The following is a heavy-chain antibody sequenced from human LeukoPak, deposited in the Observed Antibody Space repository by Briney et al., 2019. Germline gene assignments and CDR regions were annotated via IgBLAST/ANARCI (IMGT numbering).Heavy chain of an antibody. J-gene: IGHJ6*02. CDR1: GYTFADYY. V-gene: IGHV1-2*02. CDR3: ASLGATTLSYFGMDV. CDR2: VNPVSGGT. Sequence: ASVKVSCKASGYTFADYYMHWVRQAPGQGLEWMGWVNPVSGGTYYAQRFLGRVTMTRDSSISTVYMELSRPQSDDTAVYHCASLGATTLSYFGMDVWGQGTTVTVSS. D-gene: IGHD1-26*01.